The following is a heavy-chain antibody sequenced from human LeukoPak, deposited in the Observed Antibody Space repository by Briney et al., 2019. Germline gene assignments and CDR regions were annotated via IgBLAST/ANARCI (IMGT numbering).Heavy chain of an antibody. CDR1: GYSLSDLS. V-gene: IGHV1-24*01. D-gene: IGHD2-2*01. CDR3: ATVLFTAYQLLSRWFDP. J-gene: IGHJ5*02. CDR2: FEPEEGDHGET. Sequence: ASVKVSCRVSGYSLSDLSIHWVRHVHGKGLEWMGGFEPEEGDHGETIFAQNFEGRLTLTEDTLTDTAYMELSSLRSEDTAVYYCATVLFTAYQLLSRWFDPWGQGTLVTVSS.